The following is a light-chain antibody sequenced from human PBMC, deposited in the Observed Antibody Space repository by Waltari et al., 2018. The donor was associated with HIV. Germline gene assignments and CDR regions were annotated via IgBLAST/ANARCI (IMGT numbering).Light chain of an antibody. J-gene: IGLJ1*01. Sequence: STELTQDPAVSVALGQTVRITCQGGSVRSCYASWYQQKPGHAPALIIYGKNNRPSGIPDRFSGSTSGNTASLTITGAQAEDEADYYCNSRDNSSKHYVFGSGTKVTVL. V-gene: IGLV3-19*01. CDR1: SVRSCY. CDR2: GKN. CDR3: NSRDNSSKHYV.